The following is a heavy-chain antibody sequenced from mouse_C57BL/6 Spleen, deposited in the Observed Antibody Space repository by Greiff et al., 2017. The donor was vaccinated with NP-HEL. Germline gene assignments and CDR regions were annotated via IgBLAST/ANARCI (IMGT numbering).Heavy chain of an antibody. J-gene: IGHJ2*01. CDR3: AIYYGSSPHY. D-gene: IGHD1-1*01. Sequence: VQLQQSGPELVKPGASVKISCKASGYAFSSSWMNWVKQRPGKGLEWIGRIYPGDGDTNYNGKFKGKATLTADKSSSTAYMQLSSLTSEDSAVYFCAIYYGSSPHYGGQGTTLTVSS. V-gene: IGHV1-82*01. CDR1: GYAFSSSW. CDR2: IYPGDGDT.